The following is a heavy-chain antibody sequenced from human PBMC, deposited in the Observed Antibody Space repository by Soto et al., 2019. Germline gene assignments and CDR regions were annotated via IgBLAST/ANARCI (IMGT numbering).Heavy chain of an antibody. CDR3: ANPIPKSGTTFGF. J-gene: IGHJ4*02. D-gene: IGHD1-1*01. Sequence: QLLESGGGFVQPGGSLRLSCVASGFTFSNFAMAWVRQAPGEGLEWVSAISGSGDDTFYADSMKGRFTISRDNSKDTLYLHINSLRAEDTAVYNCANPIPKSGTTFGFWGQGALVSVSS. V-gene: IGHV3-23*01. CDR2: ISGSGDDT. CDR1: GFTFSNFA.